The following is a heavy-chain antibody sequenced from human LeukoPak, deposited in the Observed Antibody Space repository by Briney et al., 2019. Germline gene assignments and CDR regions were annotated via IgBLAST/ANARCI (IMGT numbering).Heavy chain of an antibody. D-gene: IGHD3-22*01. J-gene: IGHJ4*01. V-gene: IGHV4-31*03. CDR2: IYYSGST. Sequence: SSQTLTLTCTVSGGSISSGGYYWSWIRQHPGKGLEWIGYIYYSGSTYYNPSLKSRVTISVDTSKNQFSLKLSSLTAADTAVYYCARRYYDSSGSYSPPTADSDDYWGQGTLVTVSS. CDR1: GGSISSGGYY. CDR3: ARRYYDSSGSYSPPTADSDDY.